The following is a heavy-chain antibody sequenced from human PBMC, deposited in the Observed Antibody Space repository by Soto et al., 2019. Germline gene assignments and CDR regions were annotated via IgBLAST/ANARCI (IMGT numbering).Heavy chain of an antibody. J-gene: IGHJ4*02. CDR1: GFTFSSYG. Sequence: QPGGSLRLSCAASGFTFSSYGMHWVRQAPGKGLEWVAVIWYDGSNKYYADSVKGRFTISRDNSKNTLYLQMNSLRAEDTAVYYCARDDYYYDSSGYYLDYWGQGTLVTVSS. D-gene: IGHD3-22*01. CDR2: IWYDGSNK. V-gene: IGHV3-33*01. CDR3: ARDDYYYDSSGYYLDY.